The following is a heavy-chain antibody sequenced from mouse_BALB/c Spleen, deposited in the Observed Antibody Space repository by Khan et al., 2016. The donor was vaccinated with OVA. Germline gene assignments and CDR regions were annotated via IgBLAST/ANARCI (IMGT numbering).Heavy chain of an antibody. J-gene: IGHJ2*01. D-gene: IGHD1-1*01. CDR1: GYTFTSYW. CDR2: IYPGDGIT. CDR3: ARGGITTGYFDY. Sequence: QVQLKQSGTELARPGASVKLSCKASGYTFTSYWMQWVKQRPGQGLEWIGAIYPGDGITRYTQKFKGKATLTADKSSSTVYMQLSSLASEDSAVYYCARGGITTGYFDYWGQGTTLTVSS. V-gene: IGHV1-87*01.